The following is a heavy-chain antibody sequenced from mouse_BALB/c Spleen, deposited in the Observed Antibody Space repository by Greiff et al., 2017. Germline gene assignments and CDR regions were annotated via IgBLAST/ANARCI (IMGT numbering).Heavy chain of an antibody. V-gene: IGHV5-4*02. CDR2: ISDGGSYT. Sequence: EVHLVESGGGLVKPGGSLKLSCAASGFTFSDYYMYWVRQTPEKRLEWVATISDGGSYTYYPDSVKGRFTISRDNAKNNLYLQMSSLKSEDTAMYYCARDRGTYYYGSSYVLFAYWGQGTLVTVSA. D-gene: IGHD1-1*01. J-gene: IGHJ3*01. CDR1: GFTFSDYY. CDR3: ARDRGTYYYGSSYVLFAY.